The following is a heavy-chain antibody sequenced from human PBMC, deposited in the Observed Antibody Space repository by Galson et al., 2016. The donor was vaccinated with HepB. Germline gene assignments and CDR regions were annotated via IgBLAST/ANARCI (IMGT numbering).Heavy chain of an antibody. CDR3: ARDILWFGELTRVYYFDY. Sequence: SLRLSCAASGFTFSSYSMNWVRQAPGRGLEWVSSISSSSSYIHYADSVKGRFTISRDNAKNSLYLQMNSLRAEDKAVYYCARDILWFGELTRVYYFDYWGQGTLVTVSS. CDR1: GFTFSSYS. CDR2: ISSSSSYI. J-gene: IGHJ4*02. V-gene: IGHV3-21*01. D-gene: IGHD3-10*01.